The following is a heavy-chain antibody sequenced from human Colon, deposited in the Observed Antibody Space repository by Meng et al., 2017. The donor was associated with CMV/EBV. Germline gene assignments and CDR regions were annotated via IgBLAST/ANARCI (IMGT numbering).Heavy chain of an antibody. CDR2: IYYSGST. Sequence: GSLRLSCTVSGGSISSSSYYWGWIRQPPGKGLEWIGSIYYSGSTYYNPSLKSRVTISVDTSKNQFSLKLSSVTAADTAVYYCARVRITMIVDDWGQGTLVNVSS. V-gene: IGHV4-39*01. CDR1: GGSISSSSYY. D-gene: IGHD3-22*01. J-gene: IGHJ4*02. CDR3: ARVRITMIVDD.